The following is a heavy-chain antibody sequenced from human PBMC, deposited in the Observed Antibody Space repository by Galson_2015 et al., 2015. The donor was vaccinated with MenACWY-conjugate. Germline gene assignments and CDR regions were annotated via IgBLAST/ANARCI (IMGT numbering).Heavy chain of an antibody. CDR2: INPSGGST. D-gene: IGHD3-9*01. J-gene: IGHJ4*02. CDR3: ARGQELRCFDWLLTYYFDY. Sequence: SVKVSCKASGYTFTSYYMHWVRQAPGQGLEWMGIINPSGGSTSYAQKFQGRVTMTRDTSTSTVYMELSSLRSEDTAVYYCARGQELRCFDWLLTYYFDYWGQGTLVTVSS. V-gene: IGHV1-46*01. CDR1: GYTFTSYY.